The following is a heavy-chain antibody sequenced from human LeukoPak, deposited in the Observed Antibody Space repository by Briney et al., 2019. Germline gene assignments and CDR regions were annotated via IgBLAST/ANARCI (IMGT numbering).Heavy chain of an antibody. D-gene: IGHD5-18*01. V-gene: IGHV4-59*01. CDR1: GGSISSYY. Sequence: SETLSLTCTVSGGSISSYYWSWIRQPPGKGLEWIEYIYYSGSTNYNPSLKSRVTISVDTSKNQFSLKLSSVTAADTAVYYCARDQTSSGYSYGYDYYYGMDVWGQGTTVTVSS. J-gene: IGHJ6*02. CDR3: ARDQTSSGYSYGYDYYYGMDV. CDR2: IYYSGST.